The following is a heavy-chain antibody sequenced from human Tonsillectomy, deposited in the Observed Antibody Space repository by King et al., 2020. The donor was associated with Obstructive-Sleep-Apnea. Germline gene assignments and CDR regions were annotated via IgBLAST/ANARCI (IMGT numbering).Heavy chain of an antibody. V-gene: IGHV5-10-1*03. CDR1: GYRFTSNW. CDR2: IDPSDSYT. J-gene: IGHJ4*02. CDR3: STITPSESHDY. Sequence: DVQLVESGAEVKKPGESLTISCKGSGYRFTSNWISWVRQMPGKGLEWMGRIDPSDSYTNYRPSFQGHVTISVDTTISTAYLQWSSLKASDTAMYYCSTITPSESHDYWGQGTLVTVSS. D-gene: IGHD1-14*01.